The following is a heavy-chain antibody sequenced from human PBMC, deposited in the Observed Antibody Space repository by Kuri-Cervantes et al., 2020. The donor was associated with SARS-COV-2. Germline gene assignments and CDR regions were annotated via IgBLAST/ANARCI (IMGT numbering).Heavy chain of an antibody. J-gene: IGHJ4*02. V-gene: IGHV1-18*01. Sequence: ASVKVSCKASGYTFTSYGISWVRQAPGQGLEWMGWISAYNGNTNYAQKLRGRVTMTTDTSTSTAYMELRSLRSDDTAVYYCARERTVAPRIVGEFDYWGQGTLVTVSS. D-gene: IGHD6-19*01. CDR2: ISAYNGNT. CDR3: ARERTVAPRIVGEFDY. CDR1: GYTFTSYG.